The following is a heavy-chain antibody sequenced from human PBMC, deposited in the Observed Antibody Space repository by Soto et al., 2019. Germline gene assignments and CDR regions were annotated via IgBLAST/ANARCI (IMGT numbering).Heavy chain of an antibody. CDR1: GFTFSSYS. D-gene: IGHD4-17*01. Sequence: EVQLVESGGGLVKPGGSLRLSCAASGFTFSSYSMNWVRQAPGKGLEWVSSISSSSSYIYYADSVKGRFTISRDNAKNSLSLQMNSLRAEDTAVYYCASGTTVTTYDYWGQGTLVTVSS. CDR2: ISSSSSYI. V-gene: IGHV3-21*01. CDR3: ASGTTVTTYDY. J-gene: IGHJ4*02.